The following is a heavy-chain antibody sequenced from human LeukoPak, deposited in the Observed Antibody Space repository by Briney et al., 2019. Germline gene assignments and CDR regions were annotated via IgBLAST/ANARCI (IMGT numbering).Heavy chain of an antibody. V-gene: IGHV4-39*07. CDR3: ARVTGYVIEDYFDY. Sequence: SETLSLTCTVSGGSISSSSYYWGWIRQPPGKGLEWIGSIYYSGSTYYNPSLKSRVTISVDTSKNQFSLKLSSVTAADTAVYYCARVTGYVIEDYFDYWGQGTLVTVSS. J-gene: IGHJ4*02. D-gene: IGHD3-22*01. CDR2: IYYSGST. CDR1: GGSISSSSYY.